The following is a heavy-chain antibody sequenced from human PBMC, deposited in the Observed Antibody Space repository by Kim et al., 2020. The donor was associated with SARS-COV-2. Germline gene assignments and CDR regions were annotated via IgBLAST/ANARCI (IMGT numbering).Heavy chain of an antibody. D-gene: IGHD5-18*01. Sequence: SVKVSCKASGGTFSSYAISWVRQAPGQGLEWMGRIIPILGIANYAQKFQGRVTITADKSTSTAYMELSSLRSEDTAVYYCARVPTSITWIQLWSTGWFDPWGQGTLVTVSS. V-gene: IGHV1-69*04. J-gene: IGHJ5*02. CDR1: GGTFSSYA. CDR2: IIPILGIA. CDR3: ARVPTSITWIQLWSTGWFDP.